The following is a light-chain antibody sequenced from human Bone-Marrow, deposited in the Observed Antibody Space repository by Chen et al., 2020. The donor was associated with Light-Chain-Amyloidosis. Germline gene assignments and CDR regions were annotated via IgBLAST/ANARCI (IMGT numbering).Light chain of an antibody. CDR1: NSAVGHYDY. CDR3: CSYAGDSWV. V-gene: IGLV2-8*01. Sequence: QSALTQHHSASRSPGQAVTISCTGTNSAVGHYDYLSWYQQHPGKATKFAIYEVIKRSSGVPDRFSGSKSDKTASLTVSGLQAEDEADYYSCSYAGDSWVFGGGTKLTVL. CDR2: EVI. J-gene: IGLJ3*02.